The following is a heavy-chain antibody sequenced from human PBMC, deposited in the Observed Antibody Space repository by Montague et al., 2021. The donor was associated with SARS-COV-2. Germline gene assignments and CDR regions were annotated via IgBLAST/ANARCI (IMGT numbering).Heavy chain of an antibody. J-gene: IGHJ4*02. CDR2: IYYSGST. CDR1: GXSISSYY. Sequence: SETLSLTCTVSGXSISSYYWSWIRQPPGKGLEWIGYIYYSGSTNYNPSLKSRVTISVDTSKNQFSLKLSSVTAADTAAYYCARGFDYWGQGTLVTVSS. V-gene: IGHV4-59*08. CDR3: ARGFDY.